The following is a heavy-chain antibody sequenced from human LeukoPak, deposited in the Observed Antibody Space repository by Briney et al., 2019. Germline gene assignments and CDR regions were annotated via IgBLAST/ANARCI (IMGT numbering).Heavy chain of an antibody. CDR1: GGSISSGSYY. J-gene: IGHJ4*02. D-gene: IGHD6-6*01. Sequence: SETLSLTCTVSGGSISSGSYYWRWIRQPAGKGLEWIGRIYTSGSTNYNPSLKSRVTISVDTSKNQFSLKLSSVTAADTAVYYCARDSSSYSLDYWGEGTLVTVSS. CDR2: IYTSGST. V-gene: IGHV4-61*02. CDR3: ARDSSSYSLDY.